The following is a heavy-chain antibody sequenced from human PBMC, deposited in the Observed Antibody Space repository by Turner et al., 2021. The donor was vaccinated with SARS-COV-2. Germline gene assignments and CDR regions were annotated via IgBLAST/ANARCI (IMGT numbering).Heavy chain of an antibody. J-gene: IGHJ4*02. V-gene: IGHV1-24*01. CDR1: GYTLTELS. D-gene: IGHD2-2*01. CDR2: FDPEDGET. CDR3: LGRDIVVVLVAISEVDY. Sequence: QVQLVQSGAEVKKPEASVKVSCKVSGYTLTELSMHWVRQAPGKGLEWMGGFDPEDGETIYAQKFQGRVTMTEDTSTDTAYMELSSLRSEDTAVYYCLGRDIVVVLVAISEVDYWGQVTLVTVSS.